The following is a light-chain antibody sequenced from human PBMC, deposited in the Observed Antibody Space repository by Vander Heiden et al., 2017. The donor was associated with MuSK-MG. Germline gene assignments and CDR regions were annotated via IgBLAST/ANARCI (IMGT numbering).Light chain of an antibody. Sequence: IQMIKSPSSLSASVGDRVTITCQASQDISNYLNWYQQKPGKAPKLLIYDASNLETGVPSRFSGSGSGTDFTLTISSLQPEDIATYYCQQYDNIPITFGQGTQLEIK. J-gene: IGKJ5*01. V-gene: IGKV1-33*01. CDR1: QDISNY. CDR3: QQYDNIPIT. CDR2: DAS.